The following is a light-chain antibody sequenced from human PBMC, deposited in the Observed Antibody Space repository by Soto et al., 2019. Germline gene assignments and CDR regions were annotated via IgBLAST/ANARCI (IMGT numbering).Light chain of an antibody. CDR2: EDN. CDR1: SGSIASNY. Sequence: FMLTQPHSESESPGKTVTISCTRSSGSIASNYVQWYQQRPGSAPTTVIYEDNQRPSGVPDRFSGSIDSSSNSASLTISGLKTEDEADYYCQSYDSSNPVVFGGGTKLTVL. CDR3: QSYDSSNPVV. J-gene: IGLJ2*01. V-gene: IGLV6-57*04.